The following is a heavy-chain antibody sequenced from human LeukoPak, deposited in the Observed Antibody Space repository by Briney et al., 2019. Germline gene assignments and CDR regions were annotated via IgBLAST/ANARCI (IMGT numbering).Heavy chain of an antibody. V-gene: IGHV4-39*01. CDR2: IYYSGST. CDR1: GGSISSSSYY. CDR3: ARQEGYDFWSGYYTGWFDP. D-gene: IGHD3-3*01. J-gene: IGHJ5*02. Sequence: SETLSLTCTVSGGSISSSSYYWGWIRQPPGKGLEWIGSIYYSGSTYYNPSLKSRVTISVDTSKNQFSLKLSSVTAADTAVYYCARQEGYDFWSGYYTGWFDPWGQGALVTVSS.